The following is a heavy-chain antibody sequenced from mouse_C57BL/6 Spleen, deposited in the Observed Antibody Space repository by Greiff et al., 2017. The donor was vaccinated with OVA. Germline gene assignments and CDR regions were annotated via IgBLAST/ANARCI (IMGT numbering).Heavy chain of an antibody. CDR3: ARPITTVADWYFDV. Sequence: EVQGVESGGGLVKPGGSLQLSCPASGFPFSDSGMHWVRQAPEKGLVWVAYISSGSSTIYYADTVKGQFTISRDNAKNTLFLQMTSLRSEDTAMYYCARPITTVADWYFDVWGTGTTVTVSS. CDR2: ISSGSSTI. J-gene: IGHJ1*03. CDR1: GFPFSDSG. D-gene: IGHD1-1*01. V-gene: IGHV5-17*01.